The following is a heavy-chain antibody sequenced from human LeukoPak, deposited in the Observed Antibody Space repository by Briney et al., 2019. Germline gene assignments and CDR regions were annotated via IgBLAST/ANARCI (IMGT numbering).Heavy chain of an antibody. J-gene: IGHJ4*02. Sequence: PGGSLRLSCAASGFTFSSYSMNWVRQAPGKGLEWVSSISSSSSYIYYADSVKGRFTISRDNSKNTLYLQMNSLRAEDTAVYYCARDSFAQLGYFDYWGQGTLVTVSS. CDR1: GFTFSSYS. D-gene: IGHD6-13*01. CDR3: ARDSFAQLGYFDY. V-gene: IGHV3-21*01. CDR2: ISSSSSYI.